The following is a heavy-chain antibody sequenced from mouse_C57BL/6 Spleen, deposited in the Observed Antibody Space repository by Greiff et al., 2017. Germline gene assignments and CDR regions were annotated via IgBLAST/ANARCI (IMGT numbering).Heavy chain of an antibody. CDR3: ARDDGNYLYYFDY. CDR1: GYTFTSYW. Sequence: QVQLQQSGAELVKPGASVKMSCKASGYTFTSYWITWVKQRPGQGLEWIGDISPGSGSTNYNEKFKSKATLTVDTSSSTAYMQLSSLTSEDSAVYYCARDDGNYLYYFDYWGQGTTLTVSS. D-gene: IGHD2-3*01. CDR2: ISPGSGST. V-gene: IGHV1-55*01. J-gene: IGHJ2*01.